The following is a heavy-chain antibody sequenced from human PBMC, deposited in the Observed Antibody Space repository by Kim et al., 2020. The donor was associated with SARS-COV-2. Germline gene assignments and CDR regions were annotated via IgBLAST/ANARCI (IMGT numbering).Heavy chain of an antibody. V-gene: IGHV3-64D*06. D-gene: IGHD3-10*01. J-gene: IGHJ4*02. CDR3: VRNGRDYGAVH. Sequence: GGSLRLSCSASGFIFSDYAIHWVRQAPGKGLEYVSATTRSGDGSFYPASVEGRFTVSRDNSKNTLYLQMSSLRPEDTSVYYCVRNGRDYGAVHWGQGTLVTVSS. CDR1: GFIFSDYA. CDR2: TTRSGDGS.